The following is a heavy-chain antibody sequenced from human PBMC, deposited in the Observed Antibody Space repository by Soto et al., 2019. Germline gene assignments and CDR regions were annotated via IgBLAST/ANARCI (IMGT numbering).Heavy chain of an antibody. D-gene: IGHD3-9*01. Sequence: PSETLSLTCAVYGGSFSGYYWSWIRQPPGKGLEWIGEINHSGSTNYNPSLKSRVTISVDTSKNQFSLRLSSVTAADTAVYYCARGVRYFDWSNWFDPWGQGTLVIVSS. CDR3: ARGVRYFDWSNWFDP. J-gene: IGHJ5*02. CDR2: INHSGST. CDR1: GGSFSGYY. V-gene: IGHV4-34*01.